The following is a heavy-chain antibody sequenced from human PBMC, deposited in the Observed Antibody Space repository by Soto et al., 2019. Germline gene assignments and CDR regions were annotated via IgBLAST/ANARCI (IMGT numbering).Heavy chain of an antibody. V-gene: IGHV4-34*01. CDR3: ARGARWFDP. J-gene: IGHJ5*02. CDR2: INHSGST. Sequence: SETLSLTCAVYGGSFSGYYWSWIRQPPGKGLGWIGEINHSGSTNYNPSLKSRVTISVXXXXXXFXLXLXSXTAADTAVYYCARGARWFDPWGQGTLVT. CDR1: GGSFSGYY.